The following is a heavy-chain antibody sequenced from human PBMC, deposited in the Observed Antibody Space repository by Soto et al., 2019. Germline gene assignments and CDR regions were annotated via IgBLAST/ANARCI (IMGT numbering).Heavy chain of an antibody. CDR2: IYYRGST. CDR3: ATGLFVPDNYFYYGVDV. D-gene: IGHD2-21*01. J-gene: IGHJ6*02. CDR1: GGSFGNYY. V-gene: IGHV4-59*01. Sequence: QVQLQESGPGLVKPSETLSLACTVSGGSFGNYYWSWIRQPPGKGLEWIGYIYYRGSTNYNPSLKSRATISIDTSKHQLALRLSSVTAADSAVYYCATGLFVPDNYFYYGVDVWGHGTAVTISS.